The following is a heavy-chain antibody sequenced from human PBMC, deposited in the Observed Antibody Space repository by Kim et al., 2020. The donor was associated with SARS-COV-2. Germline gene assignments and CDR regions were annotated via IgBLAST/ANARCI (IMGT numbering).Heavy chain of an antibody. V-gene: IGHV3-33*03. CDR3: AKNRYYYGSGTYHNDFAY. Sequence: GGSLRLSCAASGFTFSSYGMHWVRQAPGKGLEWVAVIWYDGSNKNYADSVKGRFTISRDNSKSTLYLQMNSLRAEDTAVYYCAKNRYYYGSGTYHNDFAYWGQGTLVTVSS. CDR1: GFTFSSYG. D-gene: IGHD3-10*01. CDR2: IWYDGSNK. J-gene: IGHJ4*02.